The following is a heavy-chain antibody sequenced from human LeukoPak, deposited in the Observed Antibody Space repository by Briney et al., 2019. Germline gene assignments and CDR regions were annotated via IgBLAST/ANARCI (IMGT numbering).Heavy chain of an antibody. J-gene: IGHJ4*02. CDR2: INPNSGGT. CDR1: GYTFTGYY. D-gene: IGHD2-15*01. CDR3: ARGAVYCSGGSCYRRSFDY. Sequence: ASVKVSCKASGYTFTGYYMHWVRQAPGQGLEWLGWINPNSGGTNYAQKFQGRVTMTRDTSISTAYMELSRLRSDDTAVYYCARGAVYCSGGSCYRRSFDYWGQGTLVTVSS. V-gene: IGHV1-2*02.